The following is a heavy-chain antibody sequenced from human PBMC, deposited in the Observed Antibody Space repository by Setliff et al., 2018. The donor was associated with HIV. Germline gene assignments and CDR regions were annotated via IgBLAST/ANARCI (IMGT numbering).Heavy chain of an antibody. Sequence: GASVKVSCKASGYSFARYGLSWVRQAPGQGLEWMGWISGFNGNTKYAQSFQDGVAMTTETATSTAYMERRSLRSDDTAVYFCARVPYRSAWFSGGHDAFDIWGQGTMVTVSS. CDR2: ISGFNGNT. D-gene: IGHD6-19*01. V-gene: IGHV1-18*01. CDR1: GYSFARYG. CDR3: ARVPYRSAWFSGGHDAFDI. J-gene: IGHJ3*02.